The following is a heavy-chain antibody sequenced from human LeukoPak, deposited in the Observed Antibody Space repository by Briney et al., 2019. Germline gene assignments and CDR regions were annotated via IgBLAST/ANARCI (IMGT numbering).Heavy chain of an antibody. CDR3: TREGILAGVDY. D-gene: IGHD6-13*01. J-gene: IGHJ4*02. CDR1: GFTFTSYW. CDR2: IKQDGSEK. V-gene: IGHV3-7*01. Sequence: GGSLRLSCAASGFTFTSYWMSWVRQAPGKGLEWVANIKQDGSEKNYVDSVKGRFTISRDNAKNSMSLQMNSLRAEDTAVYYCTREGILAGVDYWGQGTLVTVSS.